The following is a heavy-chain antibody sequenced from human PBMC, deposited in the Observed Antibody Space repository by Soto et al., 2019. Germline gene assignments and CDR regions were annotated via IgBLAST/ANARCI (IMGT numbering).Heavy chain of an antibody. V-gene: IGHV3-11*01. CDR1: GFTFSDYY. D-gene: IGHD5-12*01. CDR2: ISSSGSTI. J-gene: IGHJ5*02. Sequence: PVGSLRLSCAASGFTFSDYYMSWIRQAPGKGLEWVSYISSSGSTIYYADSVKGRFTISRDNAKNSLYLQMNSLRAEDTAVYYCAREGLIRDGYNTNNWFDPWGQGTLVTVSS. CDR3: AREGLIRDGYNTNNWFDP.